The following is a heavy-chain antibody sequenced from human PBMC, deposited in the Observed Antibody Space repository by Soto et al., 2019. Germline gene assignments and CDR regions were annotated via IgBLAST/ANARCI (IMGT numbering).Heavy chain of an antibody. J-gene: IGHJ5*02. CDR3: ARGRGRYSSGWSSFDH. Sequence: SETLSLTCGVSGGTIRSPDWWTWVRQPPGKGLEWIGEIFQSVRTNYTPSLESRVTISVDKSKNQFSLTLTSVTAADTAVYFCARGRGRYSSGWSSFDHWGEGILLTV. CDR1: GGTIRSPDW. CDR2: IFQSVRT. D-gene: IGHD6-19*01. V-gene: IGHV4-4*02.